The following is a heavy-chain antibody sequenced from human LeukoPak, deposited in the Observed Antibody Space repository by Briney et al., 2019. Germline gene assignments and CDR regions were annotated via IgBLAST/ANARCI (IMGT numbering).Heavy chain of an antibody. J-gene: IGHJ4*02. Sequence: GGSLRLSCAASGFTFDDYAMHWVRQAPGKGLEWVSGISWNSGSIGYADSVKGRFTISRDNAKNSLYLQMNSLRAEDTAIYYCARTLWGLTLLSSDSWGQGTLVTVSS. D-gene: IGHD3-16*01. CDR1: GFTFDDYA. CDR3: ARTLWGLTLLSSDS. V-gene: IGHV3-9*01. CDR2: ISWNSGSI.